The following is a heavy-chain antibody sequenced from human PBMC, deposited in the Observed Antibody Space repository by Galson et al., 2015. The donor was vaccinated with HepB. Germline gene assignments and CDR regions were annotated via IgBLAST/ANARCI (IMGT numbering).Heavy chain of an antibody. J-gene: IGHJ3*02. D-gene: IGHD3-22*01. CDR1: GYTFTSYG. CDR3: ARNMIVVGVDAFDI. V-gene: IGHV1-18*01. Sequence: SVTVSCKASGYTFTSYGISWVRQAPGQGLEWMGWISAYNGNTNYAQKLQGRVTMTTDTSTSTAYMELRSLRSDDTAVYYCARNMIVVGVDAFDIWGQGTMVTVSS. CDR2: ISAYNGNT.